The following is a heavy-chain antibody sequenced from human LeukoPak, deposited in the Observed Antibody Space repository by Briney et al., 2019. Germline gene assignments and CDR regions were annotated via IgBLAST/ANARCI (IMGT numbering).Heavy chain of an antibody. CDR2: INIDGSSG. D-gene: IGHD3-3*01. J-gene: IGHJ3*02. CDR1: GFTFRSYW. V-gene: IGHV3-74*01. CDR3: AKTHSQYYDFWSGPDAFDI. Sequence: PGGSLRLSCAASGFTFRSYWMHWVRQAPGKGLVWVSRINIDGSSGSYADSVEGRFTIFRDNAKNTLYLQMNSLRAEDTAVYYCAKTHSQYYDFWSGPDAFDIWGQGTMVTVSS.